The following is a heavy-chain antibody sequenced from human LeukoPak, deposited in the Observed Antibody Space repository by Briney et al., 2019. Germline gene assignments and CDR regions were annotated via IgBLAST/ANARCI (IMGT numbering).Heavy chain of an antibody. V-gene: IGHV3-23*01. CDR1: GFTFSSYS. Sequence: GGSLRLSCAASGFTFSSYSMSWVRQAPGKGLEWVSAISGSGGSTYYADSVKGRFTISRDNSKNTLYLQMNSLRAEDTAVYYCAEVLGSGSFNWFDPWGQGTLVTVSS. CDR2: ISGSGGST. D-gene: IGHD3-10*01. J-gene: IGHJ5*02. CDR3: AEVLGSGSFNWFDP.